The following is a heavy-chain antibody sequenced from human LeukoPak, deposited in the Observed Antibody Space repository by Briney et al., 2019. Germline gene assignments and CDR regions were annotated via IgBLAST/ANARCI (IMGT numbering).Heavy chain of an antibody. J-gene: IGHJ3*02. CDR3: ARRIAAAATGAFDI. CDR1: GFTFSSYS. V-gene: IGHV3-48*01. CDR2: ISSSSSTI. Sequence: PGGSLRLSCAASGFTFSSYSMNWVRQAPGKGLEWVSYISSSSSTIYYADSVKGRFTISRDNAKNSLYLQMNSLRAEDTAVYYCARRIAAAATGAFDIWGQGTMVTVSS. D-gene: IGHD6-13*01.